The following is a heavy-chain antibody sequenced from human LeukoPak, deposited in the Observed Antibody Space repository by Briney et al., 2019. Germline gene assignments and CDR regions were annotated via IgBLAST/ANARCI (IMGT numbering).Heavy chain of an antibody. CDR3: ARAYYESSAYRHAVYFDY. J-gene: IGHJ4*02. CDR2: INPSDDST. V-gene: IGHV1-46*02. Sequence: ASVKVSRKASGYTFNSSYMHWVRQAPGQGLEWMGIINPSDDSTRYAQKFQGRVTMTKDTSTNTVYMHLSSLSSDDTAVYYCARAYYESSAYRHAVYFDYWGQGTLVTVSS. CDR1: GYTFNSSY. D-gene: IGHD3-22*01.